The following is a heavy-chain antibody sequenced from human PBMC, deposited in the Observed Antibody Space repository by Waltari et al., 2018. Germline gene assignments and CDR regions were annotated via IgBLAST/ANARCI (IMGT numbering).Heavy chain of an antibody. CDR2: IYYSGST. CDR1: GGSISSHY. V-gene: IGHV4-59*11. Sequence: QVQLQESGPGLVKPSETLSLTCTVSGGSISSHYWSWIRQPPGKGLEWIGYIYYSGSTNYNPSLKSRVTISVDTSKNQFSLKLSSVTAADTAVYYCARASSYQGGMTTVTPPPYYGMDVWGQGTTVTVSS. CDR3: ARASSYQGGMTTVTPPPYYGMDV. J-gene: IGHJ6*02. D-gene: IGHD4-17*01.